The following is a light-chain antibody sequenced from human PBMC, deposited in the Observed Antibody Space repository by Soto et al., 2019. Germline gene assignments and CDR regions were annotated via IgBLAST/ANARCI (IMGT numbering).Light chain of an antibody. V-gene: IGLV2-14*01. CDR1: SSDVGGSNY. CDR3: SSYTSSSTLLYV. Sequence: QSALTQPASVSGSPGQSITISCTGTSSDVGGSNYVSWYQQHPGKAPKLMIYDVSKRPSGVSNRFSGSKSGNTASLTISGLQAEDEADYYCSSYTSSSTLLYVFGTGTKLTVL. J-gene: IGLJ1*01. CDR2: DVS.